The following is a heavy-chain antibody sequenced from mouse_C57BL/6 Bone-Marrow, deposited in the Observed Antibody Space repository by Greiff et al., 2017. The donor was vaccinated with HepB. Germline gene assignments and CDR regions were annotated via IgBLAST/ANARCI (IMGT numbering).Heavy chain of an antibody. J-gene: IGHJ3*01. V-gene: IGHV1-19*01. CDR2: INPYNGGT. CDR1: GYTFTDYY. D-gene: IGHD4-1*01. Sequence: EVKLMESGPVLVKPGASVKMSCKASGYTFTDYYMNWVKQSHGKSLEWIGVINPYNGGTSYNQKFKGKATLTVDKSSSTAYMELNSLTSEDSAVYYCASTGTWFAYWGQGTLVTVSA. CDR3: ASTGTWFAY.